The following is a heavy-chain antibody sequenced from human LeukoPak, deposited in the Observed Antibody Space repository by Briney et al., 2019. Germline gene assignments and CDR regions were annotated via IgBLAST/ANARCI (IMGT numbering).Heavy chain of an antibody. CDR2: IHYRGSS. J-gene: IGHJ4*02. CDR1: GGXFSTYY. Sequence: SETLSLTCNVSGGXFSTYYCSWIRQPPGKGLEWLGYIHYRGSSNYNPSLKNRVTISIDTSKNQFSLKLRSVTAADTAVYYCASARLYGSGNYPFDYWGQGTLVTVSS. D-gene: IGHD3-10*01. V-gene: IGHV4-59*01. CDR3: ASARLYGSGNYPFDY.